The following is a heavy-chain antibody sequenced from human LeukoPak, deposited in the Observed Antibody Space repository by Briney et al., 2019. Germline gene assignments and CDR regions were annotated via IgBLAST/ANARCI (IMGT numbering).Heavy chain of an antibody. D-gene: IGHD3-10*01. CDR2: IYYSGCT. CDR1: GGSISSGDYY. J-gene: IGHJ2*01. V-gene: IGHV4-30-4*01. Sequence: SQTLSLTCTVSGGSISSGDYYWSWIRQPPGKGLEWLGYIYYSGCTYYNPSLKSRVTISVDASKNQFSLKLSSVTAADTAVYYCARGERYYGSGSYSSWYFDLWGRGTLVTVSS. CDR3: ARGERYYGSGSYSSWYFDL.